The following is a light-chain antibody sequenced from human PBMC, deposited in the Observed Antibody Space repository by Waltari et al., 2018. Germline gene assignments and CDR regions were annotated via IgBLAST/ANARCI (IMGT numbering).Light chain of an antibody. V-gene: IGLV2-14*03. CDR1: SSDVGDNNY. CDR3: SSYTSSSTII. CDR2: DVT. J-gene: IGLJ2*01. Sequence: QSALTQPASVSGSPGQSITVSCTGTSSDVGDNNYVSWYQQHPGKAPQLVISDVTNRPSGVSVRFSGAKSGNTASLTISGLRAEDEADYYCSSYTSSSTIIFGGGTKVTVL.